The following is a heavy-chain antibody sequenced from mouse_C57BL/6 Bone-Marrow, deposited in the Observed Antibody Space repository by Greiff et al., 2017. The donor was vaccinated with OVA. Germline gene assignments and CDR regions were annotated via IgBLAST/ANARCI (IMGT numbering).Heavy chain of an antibody. CDR2: YPGSGNTY. CDR1: YTFTDYYM. V-gene: IGHV1-83*01. J-gene: IGHJ3*01. D-gene: IGHD2-4*01. Sequence: VQGVESGPELVKPGASVKMSCKASGYTFTDYYMHWVKQKPGKGLEWIGEIYPGSGNTYYNEKFKGKATLTADTSSSTAYMQLSSLTSEDSAVYFCASLYDYDGSFAYWGQGTLVTVSA. CDR3: SLYDYDGSFAY.